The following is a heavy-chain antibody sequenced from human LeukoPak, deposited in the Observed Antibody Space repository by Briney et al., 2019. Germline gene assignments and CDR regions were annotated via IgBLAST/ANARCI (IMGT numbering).Heavy chain of an antibody. J-gene: IGHJ4*02. Sequence: SETLSLTCTVSGDSISSGSYYWSWIRQPAGKGLEWSGSIYHSGTTYYNASLKSRVSISVDTSKNQFSLNLSSVTAADTAVYYCARADAGYWGQGTLVTVSS. D-gene: IGHD6-13*01. CDR1: GDSISSGSYY. CDR2: IYHSGTT. V-gene: IGHV4-39*07. CDR3: ARADAGY.